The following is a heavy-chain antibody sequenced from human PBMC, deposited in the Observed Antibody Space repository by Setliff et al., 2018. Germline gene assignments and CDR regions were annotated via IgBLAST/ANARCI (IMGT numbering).Heavy chain of an antibody. D-gene: IGHD3-22*01. CDR2: ISYSGST. J-gene: IGHJ4*02. Sequence: LSLTCTVSGGSISSSSYYWGWIRQPPGKGLEWIGYISYSGSTYYNPSLKSRVTISVDTSKNQFSLKLSSVTAADTAVYYCARQPEGGYYDSSGYYGMAPYYFDYWGQGTLVTVSS. CDR3: ARQPEGGYYDSSGYYGMAPYYFDY. CDR1: GGSISSSSYY. V-gene: IGHV4-39*01.